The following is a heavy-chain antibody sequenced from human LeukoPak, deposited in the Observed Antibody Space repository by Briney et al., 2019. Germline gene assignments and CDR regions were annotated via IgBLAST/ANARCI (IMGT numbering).Heavy chain of an antibody. CDR3: AKDMVRHSSGYYSFDY. J-gene: IGHJ4*02. V-gene: IGHV3-9*03. CDR1: GFTFDDYA. Sequence: GRSLRLSCAGSGFTFDDYAMHWVRQAPRKGLEWVSGVSWYSGSIGYADSVKGRFTISRDNAKNSLYLQMNSLRAEDMALYYCAKDMVRHSSGYYSFDYWGQGTLVTVSS. D-gene: IGHD3-22*01. CDR2: VSWYSGSI.